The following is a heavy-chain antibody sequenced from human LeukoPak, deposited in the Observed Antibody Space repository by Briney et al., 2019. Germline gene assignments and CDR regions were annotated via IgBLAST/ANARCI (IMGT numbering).Heavy chain of an antibody. D-gene: IGHD6-19*01. CDR2: IYSGGST. J-gene: IGHJ6*02. V-gene: IGHV3-66*02. CDR3: AREPLGSGLTYRMDV. CDR1: GFTVSSNY. Sequence: GGSLRLSCAASGFTVSSNYMSWVRQAPGKGLEWVSVIYSGGSTYYADSVKGRFTISRDNSKNTLYLQMNSLRAEDTAVYYCAREPLGSGLTYRMDVWGQGTTVTVSS.